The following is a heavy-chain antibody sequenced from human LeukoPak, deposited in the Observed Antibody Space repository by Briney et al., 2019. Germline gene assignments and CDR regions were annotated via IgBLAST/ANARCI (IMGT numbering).Heavy chain of an antibody. Sequence: GASVKVSCKASGYTFTGQYIHWVRQAPGQGLEWMGEILPRARRATYAQRFQGRVSMTADESTTTAHMELTGLRFEDTAIYYCATLFGGYWYFDLWGRGTLVTVSS. CDR3: ATLFGGYWYFDL. J-gene: IGHJ2*01. D-gene: IGHD3-10*02. CDR2: ILPRARRA. CDR1: GYTFTGQY. V-gene: IGHV1-46*01.